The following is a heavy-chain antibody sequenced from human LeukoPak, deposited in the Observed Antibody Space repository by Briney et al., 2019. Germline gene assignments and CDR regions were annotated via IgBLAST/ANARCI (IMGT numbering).Heavy chain of an antibody. Sequence: ASVKVSCKASGYTFTGYYMHWVRQAPGQGLEWMGWINPNNGGTNYAQKFQGRVTMTRDTSISTVYMELRRLRSDDTAVYYCARWFVDYYYYGMDVWGQGTTVTVSS. V-gene: IGHV1-2*02. D-gene: IGHD3-10*01. CDR3: ARWFVDYYYYGMDV. CDR1: GYTFTGYY. J-gene: IGHJ6*02. CDR2: INPNNGGT.